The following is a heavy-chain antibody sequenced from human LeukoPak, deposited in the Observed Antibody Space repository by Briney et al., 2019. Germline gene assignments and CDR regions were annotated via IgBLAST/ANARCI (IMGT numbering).Heavy chain of an antibody. V-gene: IGHV4-59*01. CDR3: ARALAVAGRFYFDY. Sequence: PSETLSLTCTISSGSIRSYYWSWIRQPPGKGLEWIGYIYYSGSTNYNPSLKSRVTISVDTSKNQFSLKLSSVTAADTAVYYCARALAVAGRFYFDYWGQGTLVTVSS. D-gene: IGHD6-19*01. CDR1: SGSIRSYY. J-gene: IGHJ4*02. CDR2: IYYSGST.